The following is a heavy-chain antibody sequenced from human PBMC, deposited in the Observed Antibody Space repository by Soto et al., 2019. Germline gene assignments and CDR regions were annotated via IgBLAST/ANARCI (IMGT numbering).Heavy chain of an antibody. V-gene: IGHV3-23*01. J-gene: IGHJ6*03. Sequence: GGSLRLSCAATGFIFSSYAMSWVRQAPGKGLEWVSAIRGTGGSISYADSVKGRFTISRDNSKNSLYLQMNSLRAEDTAIYYCAKDVYGSGSYYYYMDVWGKGTTVTVSS. D-gene: IGHD3-10*01. CDR2: IRGTGGSI. CDR3: AKDVYGSGSYYYYMDV. CDR1: GFIFSSYA.